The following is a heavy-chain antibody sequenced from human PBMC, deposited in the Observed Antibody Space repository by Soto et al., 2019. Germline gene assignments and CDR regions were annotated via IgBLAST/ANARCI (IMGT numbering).Heavy chain of an antibody. CDR1: GFTFSSYG. J-gene: IGHJ4*02. Sequence: GGSLRLSCAASGFTFSSYGMHWVRQAPGKGLEWVAVIWYDGSNEYYADSVKGRFTISRDNSKNTLYLQMNSLRAEDTAVYYCARWSLAYYYGKDLDYWGQGTLVTVSS. CDR2: IWYDGSNE. V-gene: IGHV3-33*01. CDR3: ARWSLAYYYGKDLDY. D-gene: IGHD3-10*01.